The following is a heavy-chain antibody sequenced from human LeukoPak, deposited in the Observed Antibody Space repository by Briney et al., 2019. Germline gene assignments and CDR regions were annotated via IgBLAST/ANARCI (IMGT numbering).Heavy chain of an antibody. CDR2: IYYSGST. CDR1: GGFISSSNYY. CDR3: ARNLRDGYFSTFDY. J-gene: IGHJ4*02. D-gene: IGHD5-24*01. Sequence: PSETLSLTCTVSGGFISSSNYYWGWIRQPPGKGLEWIGSIYYSGSTYYNPSLKSRVTISVDTSKNQFSLKLSSVTAADTAAYYCARNLRDGYFSTFDYWGRGTLVTVSS. V-gene: IGHV4-39*01.